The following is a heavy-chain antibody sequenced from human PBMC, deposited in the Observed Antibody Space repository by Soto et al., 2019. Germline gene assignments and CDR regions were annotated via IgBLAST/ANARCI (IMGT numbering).Heavy chain of an antibody. Sequence: GSLRLSGATSVFTFSSYEMSGVRQAPGKPLEWVSYISSIGNSMYYADSVRGRFTISRDNAKNSLDLQMSSLRAEDTAVYYCARDRGSSSSDNWFDPWGQGTLVTVSS. V-gene: IGHV3-48*03. CDR1: VFTFSSYE. CDR3: ARDRGSSSSDNWFDP. J-gene: IGHJ5*02. D-gene: IGHD6-6*01. CDR2: ISSIGNSM.